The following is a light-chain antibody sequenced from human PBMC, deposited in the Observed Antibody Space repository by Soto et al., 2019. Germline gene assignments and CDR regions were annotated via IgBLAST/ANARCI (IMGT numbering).Light chain of an antibody. V-gene: IGKV3-20*01. CDR3: QQYGSSPGT. CDR1: QRVTSNY. Sequence: IVFTQSPGTLSLSPGERATLSCRASQRVTSNYLAWYQQRPGQAPRLLIFGASIRDTGLPDRFSGSGSGTDFTLTISRLEPEDFAVYYCQQYGSSPGTFGQGTKVDIK. CDR2: GAS. J-gene: IGKJ1*01.